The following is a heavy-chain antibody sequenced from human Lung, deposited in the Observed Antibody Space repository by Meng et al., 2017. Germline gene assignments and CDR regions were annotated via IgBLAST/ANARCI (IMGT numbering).Heavy chain of an antibody. V-gene: IGHV1-3*01. CDR1: GYTFASYA. CDR2: INAGNGNT. D-gene: IGHD2-21*02. J-gene: IGHJ4*02. Sequence: QCGAEVKKPGASVKVSCKASGYTFASYAMHWVRQAPGQRLEWMGWINAGNGNTKYSQKFQGRVTITRDTSASTAYMELSSLRSEDTAVYYCARGDYCGGDCYWFDYWGQGTLVTVSS. CDR3: ARGDYCGGDCYWFDY.